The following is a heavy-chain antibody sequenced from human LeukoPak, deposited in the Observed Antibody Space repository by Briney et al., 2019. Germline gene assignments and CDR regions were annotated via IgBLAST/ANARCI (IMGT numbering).Heavy chain of an antibody. D-gene: IGHD3-3*01. CDR1: GYTFTSNA. CDR3: ARGGELYDFWSGYYPH. Sequence: ASVKVSCKASGYTFTSNAMNWVRQAPGQGLEWMGWINTNTGNPTYAQGFTGRFVFSLDTSVSTAYLQISSLKAEDTAVYYCARGGELYDFWSGYYPHWGQGTLVTVSS. V-gene: IGHV7-4-1*02. CDR2: INTNTGNP. J-gene: IGHJ4*02.